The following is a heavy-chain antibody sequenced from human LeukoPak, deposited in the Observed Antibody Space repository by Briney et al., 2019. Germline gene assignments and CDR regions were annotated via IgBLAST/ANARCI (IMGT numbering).Heavy chain of an antibody. V-gene: IGHV1-2*02. CDR1: GYTFTGYY. D-gene: IGHD3-10*01. J-gene: IGHJ6*03. CDR2: INPNSGGT. CDR3: ARVKDRISMVRGVLSPQNYYYYYMDV. Sequence: ASVKVSCKASGYTFTGYYMHWVRQAPGQGLEWMGWINPNSGGTNYAQKFQGRVTMTRDTSISTAYMELSRLRSDDTAVYYCARVKDRISMVRGVLSPQNYYYYYMDVWGKGTTVTVSS.